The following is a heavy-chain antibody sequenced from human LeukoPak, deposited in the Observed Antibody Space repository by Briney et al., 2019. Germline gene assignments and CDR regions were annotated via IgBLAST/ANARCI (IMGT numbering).Heavy chain of an antibody. V-gene: IGHV1-18*04. D-gene: IGHD6-19*01. CDR3: ARKSVAGTGKLDY. CDR1: GYTFTYYF. J-gene: IGHJ4*02. CDR2: ISIYNGNT. Sequence: ASVTVTLKCSGYTFTYYFFIWVRQPHAQGLEWVGWISIYNGNTNYAQKLQVRVTITTDTSTSTAYMKLRILRTDDTAVYYGARKSVAGTGKLDYWGQGTLVTVSS.